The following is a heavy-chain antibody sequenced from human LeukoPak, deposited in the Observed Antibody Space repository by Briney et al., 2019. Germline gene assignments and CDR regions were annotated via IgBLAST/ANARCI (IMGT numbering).Heavy chain of an antibody. CDR2: ISSSGGRT. CDR1: GFTFSTYA. J-gene: IGHJ6*02. Sequence: PGGSLRLSCAASGFTFSTYAMHWVRQAPGKGLEYVSAISSSGGRTYYANSVKDRFTISRDISTNTLYLQMGSLRAEDTAVYYCARDQPARPPFIHHYDGMDVWGQGTTVTVSS. CDR3: ARDQPARPPFIHHYDGMDV. V-gene: IGHV3-64*01. D-gene: IGHD6-6*01.